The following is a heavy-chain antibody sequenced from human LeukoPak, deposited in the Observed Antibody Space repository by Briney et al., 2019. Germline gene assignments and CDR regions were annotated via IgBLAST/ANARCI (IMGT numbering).Heavy chain of an antibody. CDR1: GFTFSSYSM. Sequence: GSLRLSCAASGFTFSSYSMNWVRQAPGKGLEWIGEIYHSGSTNYNPSLKRRVTISVDKSKNQFSLKLSSVTATDTAVYYCASLGSRPGYYGSDYYYMDVWGKGTTVTVSS. V-gene: IGHV4-4*02. CDR3: ASLGSRPGYYGSDYYYMDV. J-gene: IGHJ6*03. CDR2: IYHSGST. D-gene: IGHD3-10*01.